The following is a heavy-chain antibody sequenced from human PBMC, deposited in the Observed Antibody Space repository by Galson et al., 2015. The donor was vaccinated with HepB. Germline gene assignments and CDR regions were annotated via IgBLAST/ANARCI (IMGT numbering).Heavy chain of an antibody. Sequence: SLRLSCAGSGFTFSRHWMHWVRQAPGKGLEWVASIKPEGTEQVYVDSVKGRFTISRDNAKNSLYLRTNSLRVEDTAVYYCAKDREGGWSFDYWGQGTLVTVSS. CDR2: IKPEGTEQ. CDR1: GFTFSRHW. V-gene: IGHV3-7*03. D-gene: IGHD6-19*01. CDR3: AKDREGGWSFDY. J-gene: IGHJ4*02.